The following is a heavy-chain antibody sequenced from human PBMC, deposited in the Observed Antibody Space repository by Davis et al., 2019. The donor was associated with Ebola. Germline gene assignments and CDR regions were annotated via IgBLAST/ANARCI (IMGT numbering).Heavy chain of an antibody. CDR2: ISNRGDI. CDR1: GFTFTNYG. V-gene: IGHV3-21*01. D-gene: IGHD2-8*01. Sequence: GESLKIPCAASGFTFTNYGMSWVRQAPGKGLEWVSLISNRGDIYYGDSVRGRFTISRYNVKESVFLQLNILRVEDTAVYYCARDSAEWARDIWGQGTLVTVSS. J-gene: IGHJ3*02. CDR3: ARDSAEWARDI.